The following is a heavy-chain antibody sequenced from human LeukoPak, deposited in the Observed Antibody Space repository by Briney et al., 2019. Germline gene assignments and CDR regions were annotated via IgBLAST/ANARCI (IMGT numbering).Heavy chain of an antibody. CDR2: IYYSGST. D-gene: IGHD3-22*01. Sequence: SETPSLTCTVSGGSISSSSYYWGWIRQPPGKGLEWIGSIYYSGSTYYNPSLKSRVTISVDTSKNQFSLKLSSVTAADTAVYYCARVYYYDSSGYYLNWFDPWGQGTLVTVSS. J-gene: IGHJ5*02. V-gene: IGHV4-39*07. CDR1: GGSISSSSYY. CDR3: ARVYYYDSSGYYLNWFDP.